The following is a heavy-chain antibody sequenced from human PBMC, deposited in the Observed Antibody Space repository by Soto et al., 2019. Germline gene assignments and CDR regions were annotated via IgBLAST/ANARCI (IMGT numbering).Heavy chain of an antibody. D-gene: IGHD3-3*01. CDR3: TGGRDFGAVTLDP. V-gene: IGHV3-73*02. CDR2: IRSKDNSYAT. Sequence: EVQLVESGGGLVQPGGALKLSCAASGFSFTDSAIHWVRQASGKGLEWVGQIRSKDNSYATIYGASMNGRFTISRDDSKKTAYLQMNSLKTEDTAVYSCTGGRDFGAVTLDPWGQGTLVTVSS. J-gene: IGHJ5*02. CDR1: GFSFTDSA.